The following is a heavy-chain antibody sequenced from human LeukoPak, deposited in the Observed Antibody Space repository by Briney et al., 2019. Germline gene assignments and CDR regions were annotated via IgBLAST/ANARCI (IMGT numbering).Heavy chain of an antibody. CDR2: IYYTRST. Sequence: SETLSLTCTVSGGSISSSSYYWGWIRQPPGKGLEWIGSIYYTRSTYYNPSLKSRVTISVDTSKNQFSLKLTSVTAADTAVYYCARGVTMIVVVIHDWYFDLWGRGTLVTVS. D-gene: IGHD3-22*01. V-gene: IGHV4-39*01. CDR3: ARGVTMIVVVIHDWYFDL. CDR1: GGSISSSSYY. J-gene: IGHJ2*01.